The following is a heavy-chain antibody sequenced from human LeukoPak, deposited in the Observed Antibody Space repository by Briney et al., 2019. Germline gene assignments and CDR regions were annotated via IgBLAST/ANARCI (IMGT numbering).Heavy chain of an antibody. CDR1: GFTFSRYS. Sequence: GGSLRLSCAASGFTFSRYSMNWVRQAPGEGLEWVSSISSSSSYIYYADSVKCRFTISRDNAKTSMNLQINSLRAEDTAVYYCARPSNEGQWLVGQGVDYWGQGTLVTVSS. CDR2: ISSSSSYI. CDR3: ARPSNEGQWLVGQGVDY. J-gene: IGHJ4*02. V-gene: IGHV3-21*01. D-gene: IGHD6-19*01.